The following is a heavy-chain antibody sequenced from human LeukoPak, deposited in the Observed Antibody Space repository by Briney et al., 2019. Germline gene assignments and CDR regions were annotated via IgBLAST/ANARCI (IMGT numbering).Heavy chain of an antibody. V-gene: IGHV1-24*01. CDR2: SDPEDGET. Sequence: ASVKDSPMVSGYTLTELSMHRVRQAPGKGLEWMGGSDPEDGETIYAQKFQGRVTMTEDTSTDTAYMELSSLRSEDTAVYYCATDLYGDYERSWGQGALVTVSS. CDR1: GYTLTELS. CDR3: ATDLYGDYERS. J-gene: IGHJ4*02. D-gene: IGHD4-17*01.